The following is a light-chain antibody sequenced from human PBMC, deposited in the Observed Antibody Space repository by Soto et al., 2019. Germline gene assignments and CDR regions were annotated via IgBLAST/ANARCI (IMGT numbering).Light chain of an antibody. J-gene: IGKJ1*01. CDR3: QQSYSTPWT. CDR1: QSISSY. Sequence: DIQMTQSPSSLSASVGDRVTITCRASQSISSYLNWYQQKPGKAPKLLIYAASSLQIGLPSRFSGSGSGTSFTLTISSLQPEDFATYYCQQSYSTPWTFGQGTKVEIK. V-gene: IGKV1-39*01. CDR2: AAS.